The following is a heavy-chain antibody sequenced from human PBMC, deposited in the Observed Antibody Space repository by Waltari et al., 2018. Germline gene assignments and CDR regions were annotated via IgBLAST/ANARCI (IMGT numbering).Heavy chain of an antibody. CDR1: GGSISSYY. D-gene: IGHD1-26*01. CDR3: ARDSGSYSSYFDY. Sequence: QVQLQESGPGLVKPSETLSLTCTVSGGSISSYYWRWIRQPPGKGLEWIGYIYSSGSTNYNPSLKSRVTISVDTSKNQFSLKLSAVTAADTAVYYCARDSGSYSSYFDYWGQGTLVTVSS. V-gene: IGHV4-59*01. J-gene: IGHJ4*02. CDR2: IYSSGST.